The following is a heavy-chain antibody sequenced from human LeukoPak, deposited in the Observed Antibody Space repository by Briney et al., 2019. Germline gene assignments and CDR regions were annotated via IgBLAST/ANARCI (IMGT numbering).Heavy chain of an antibody. CDR1: GFTVSSNY. V-gene: IGHV3-53*01. CDR2: IYSCGST. CDR3: AKWGPHYEVIKSSVYYYGMDV. J-gene: IGHJ6*02. Sequence: PGGSLRLSCAASGFTVSSNYMSWVRQAPGKGLEWVSVIYSCGSTYYADSVKGRFTISRDNSKNTLFLQMNSLRAEDTAVYYCAKWGPHYEVIKSSVYYYGMDVWGQGTTVTVSS. D-gene: IGHD3-22*01.